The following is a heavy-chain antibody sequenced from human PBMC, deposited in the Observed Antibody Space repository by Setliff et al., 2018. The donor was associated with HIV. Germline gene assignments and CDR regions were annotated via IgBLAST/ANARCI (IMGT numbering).Heavy chain of an antibody. J-gene: IGHJ4*02. CDR1: EYSFTDYY. CDR3: ARDPYYYDSSGYNFDY. D-gene: IGHD3-22*01. CDR2: INPNSGGT. V-gene: IGHV1-2*06. Sequence: GASVKVSCKTSEYSFTDYYIHWIRQAPGQGLEWMGRINPNSGGTDYDQKFLGRVTMTSDTSISTAYVELSSLRSDDTAVYYCARDPYYYDSSGYNFDYWGQGTLVTVSS.